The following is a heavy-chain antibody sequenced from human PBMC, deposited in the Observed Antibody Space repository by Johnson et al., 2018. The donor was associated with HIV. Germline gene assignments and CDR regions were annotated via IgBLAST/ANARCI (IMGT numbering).Heavy chain of an antibody. V-gene: IGHV3-11*04. CDR2: ISSSGSTI. Sequence: QVQLVESGGGLVQPGGSLRLSCAASGFTFSDYYMSWIRQAPGKGLEWVSYISSSGSTIYYADSVKGRFTISRDNSKKTLYLQMNSLRAEDTAVYYCARDQAVGATSDAFDIWGQGTMVTVSS. CDR1: GFTFSDYY. D-gene: IGHD1-26*01. J-gene: IGHJ3*02. CDR3: ARDQAVGATSDAFDI.